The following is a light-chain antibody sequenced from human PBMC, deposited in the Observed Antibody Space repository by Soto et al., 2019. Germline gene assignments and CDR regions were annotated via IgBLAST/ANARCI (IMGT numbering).Light chain of an antibody. J-gene: IGKJ2*02. CDR1: QSISTY. V-gene: IGKV1-39*01. Sequence: DIQMTQSPSSLSASVGDRVTITCRASQSISTYLNWYQQKVGKAPKLLSYAASSLQRGVPSRFSGSGSGTDFTLTISSLQPEDFATYYCQQSYSTPRTFGQGTKL. CDR3: QQSYSTPRT. CDR2: AAS.